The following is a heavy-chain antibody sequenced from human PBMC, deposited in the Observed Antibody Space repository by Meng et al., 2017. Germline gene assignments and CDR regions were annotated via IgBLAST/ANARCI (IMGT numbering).Heavy chain of an antibody. CDR3: ARGGTMIGRTTDY. J-gene: IGHJ4*02. CDR2: INHRGST. D-gene: IGHD3-22*01. CDR1: GGSFSGYS. V-gene: IGHV4-34*01. Sequence: GSRRLSCAVYGGSFSGYSWSGIRQPPGKGREWIGEINHRGSTNYNPSLKSRVTISVDTSKNQFSLKLRSVTAADTAVYYCARGGTMIGRTTDYWGQGTLVTVSS.